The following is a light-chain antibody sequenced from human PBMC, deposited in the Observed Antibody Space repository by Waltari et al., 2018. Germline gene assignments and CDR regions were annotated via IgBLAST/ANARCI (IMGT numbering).Light chain of an antibody. V-gene: IGLV2-14*03. CDR1: SSDVGGYGH. J-gene: IGLJ2*01. CDR3: SSYKSTSTFVV. CDR2: SVS. Sequence: QSALTQPASVSGSPGQSITVSCTGTSSDVGGYGHVSWYQQHPGRAPKLVIYSVSQRPAGVSNRCSGSKSGNTASLTISGLQVEDEADYYCSSYKSTSTFVVFGGGTKLTVL.